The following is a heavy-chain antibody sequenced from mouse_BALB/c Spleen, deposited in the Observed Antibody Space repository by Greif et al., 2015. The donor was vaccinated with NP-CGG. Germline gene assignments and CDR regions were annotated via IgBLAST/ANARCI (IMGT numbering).Heavy chain of an antibody. CDR1: GYAFSSSW. Sequence: VQLQQSGPELVKPGASVKISCKASGYAFSSSWMNWVKQRPGQGLEWIGRIYPGDGDTNYSGKFKGKATLTADKSSSTAYMQLSSLTSVDSAVYFCARPGYYQAWFAYWGQGTLVTVSA. CDR2: IYPGDGDT. D-gene: IGHD2-3*01. V-gene: IGHV1-82*01. CDR3: ARPGYYQAWFAY. J-gene: IGHJ3*01.